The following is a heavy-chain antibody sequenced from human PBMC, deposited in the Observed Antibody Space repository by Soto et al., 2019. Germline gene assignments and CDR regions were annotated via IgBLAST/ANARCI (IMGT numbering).Heavy chain of an antibody. Sequence: QVQLVQSGAEVKKPGASVKVSCKSSGYTFTSYGISWVRQAPGQGLEWMGWISGYNGNTNYAQKLRGRVTMTTDTSTSTAYMAMRSLRSDETAVYYCARDEGYEWSDGGWFDPWGQGTLVTVSS. CDR1: GYTFTSYG. J-gene: IGHJ5*02. CDR2: ISGYNGNT. CDR3: ARDEGYEWSDGGWFDP. D-gene: IGHD1-1*01. V-gene: IGHV1-18*01.